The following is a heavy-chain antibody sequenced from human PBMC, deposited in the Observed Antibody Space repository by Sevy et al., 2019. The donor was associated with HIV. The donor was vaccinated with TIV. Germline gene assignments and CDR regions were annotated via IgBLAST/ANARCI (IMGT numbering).Heavy chain of an antibody. Sequence: ASVKVSCKASGYTFTGYYMHWVRQAPGQGLEWMGRINPNSGGTNYAQKFQGRVTMTRDTSISTAYMELSRLGSDDTAVYYCAREYSSSTGWFDPWGQGTLVTVSS. D-gene: IGHD6-6*01. CDR3: AREYSSSTGWFDP. CDR1: GYTFTGYY. J-gene: IGHJ5*02. V-gene: IGHV1-2*06. CDR2: INPNSGGT.